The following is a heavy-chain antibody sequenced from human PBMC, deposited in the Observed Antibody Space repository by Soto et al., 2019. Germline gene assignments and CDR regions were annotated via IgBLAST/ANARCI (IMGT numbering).Heavy chain of an antibody. Sequence: PGGSLRLSCAASGFTFSSYGMHWVRQAPGKGLEWVAVISYDGSNKYYADSVKGRFTISRDNSKNTLYLQMNSLRAEDTAVYYCAKDLMYRGWFGELLASEPHGPYWGQGTLVTVSS. V-gene: IGHV3-30*18. D-gene: IGHD3-10*01. J-gene: IGHJ4*02. CDR1: GFTFSSYG. CDR3: AKDLMYRGWFGELLASEPHGPY. CDR2: ISYDGSNK.